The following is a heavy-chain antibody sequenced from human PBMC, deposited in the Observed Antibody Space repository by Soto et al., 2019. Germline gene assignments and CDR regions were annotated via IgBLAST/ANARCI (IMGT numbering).Heavy chain of an antibody. CDR2: INPSGGST. D-gene: IGHD2-15*01. Sequence: ASVKVSCKASGYTFTSYYMHWVRQAPGQGFEWMGIINPSGGSTSYAQKFQGRVTMTRDTSTSTVYMELSSLRSEDTAVYYCAREPMSVRYCSGGSCYGPNYGMDVWGQGTTVTVSS. CDR3: AREPMSVRYCSGGSCYGPNYGMDV. CDR1: GYTFTSYY. V-gene: IGHV1-46*01. J-gene: IGHJ6*02.